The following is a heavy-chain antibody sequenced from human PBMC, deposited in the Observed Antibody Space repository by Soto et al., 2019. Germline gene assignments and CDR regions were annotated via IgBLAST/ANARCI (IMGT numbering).Heavy chain of an antibody. Sequence: QTGGSLRLSCAASGFTFSSYAMSWVRQAPGKGLEWVSAISGSGGSTYYADSVKGRFTISRDNSKNTLYLQMNSLRAEDTAVYYCGKDLEQLGSLEIKLWSTRPFDYWGQGTLVTVSS. D-gene: IGHD5-18*01. CDR3: GKDLEQLGSLEIKLWSTRPFDY. J-gene: IGHJ4*02. CDR2: ISGSGGST. CDR1: GFTFSSYA. V-gene: IGHV3-23*01.